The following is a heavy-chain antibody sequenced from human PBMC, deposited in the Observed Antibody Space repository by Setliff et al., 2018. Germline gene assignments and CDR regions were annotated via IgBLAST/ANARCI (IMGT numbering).Heavy chain of an antibody. CDR2: IFSDGTT. CDR1: GDSINNFY. D-gene: IGHD2-15*01. CDR3: ARAPLDYSSRAFDF. V-gene: IGHV4-59*01. J-gene: IGHJ3*01. Sequence: SETLSLTCSVSGDSINNFYWNLIRQSPGTGLEWIGYIFSDGTTYYNPSLKSRVAMSVDTSKKQFSLSLSAVTAADTAKYYCARAPLDYSSRAFDFWGQGTMVTVSS.